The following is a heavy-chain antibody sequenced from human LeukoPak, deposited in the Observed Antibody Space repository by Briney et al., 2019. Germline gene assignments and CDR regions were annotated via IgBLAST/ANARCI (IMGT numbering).Heavy chain of an antibody. V-gene: IGHV4-39*01. CDR2: IYYSGST. J-gene: IGHJ6*02. D-gene: IGHD6-6*01. Sequence: SETLSLTCTVSGGSISVNNYYWGWIHQPPWKGLEWIGSIYYSGSTYCNPSLKSRVTISVDTSKNQFSLKLSSVTASDTAMYYCARLGSSSLYYYYGMDVWGQGTMVTVSS. CDR3: ARLGSSSLYYYYGMDV. CDR1: GGSISVNNYY.